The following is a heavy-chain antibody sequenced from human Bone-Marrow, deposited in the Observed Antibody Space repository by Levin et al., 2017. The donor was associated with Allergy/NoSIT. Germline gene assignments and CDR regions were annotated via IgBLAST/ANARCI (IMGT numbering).Heavy chain of an antibody. CDR3: ARTLDYYASGVFGFDI. CDR1: GYSITTGYF. D-gene: IGHD3-10*01. Sequence: SETLSLTCAVSGYSITTGYFWGWVRQPPGKGLEWIGSMYHDGRNFYNASIKSRVTLSVDTSKNQFSLRLRSVTAADTAVYYCARTLDYYASGVFGFDIWGQGTMVTVSS. V-gene: IGHV4-38-2*01. J-gene: IGHJ3*02. CDR2: MYHDGRN.